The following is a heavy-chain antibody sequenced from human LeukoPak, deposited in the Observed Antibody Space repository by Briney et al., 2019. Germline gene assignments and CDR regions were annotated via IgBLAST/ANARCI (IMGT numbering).Heavy chain of an antibody. Sequence: GGSLRLSCAASGFTFSSYSMNWVRQAPGKGLEWVSAISGSGGSTYYADSVKGRFTISRDNSKNTLYLQMNSLRAEDTAVYYCAIYSSGWYLGYWGQGTLVTVSS. D-gene: IGHD6-19*01. V-gene: IGHV3-23*01. CDR3: AIYSSGWYLGY. CDR1: GFTFSSYS. J-gene: IGHJ4*02. CDR2: ISGSGGST.